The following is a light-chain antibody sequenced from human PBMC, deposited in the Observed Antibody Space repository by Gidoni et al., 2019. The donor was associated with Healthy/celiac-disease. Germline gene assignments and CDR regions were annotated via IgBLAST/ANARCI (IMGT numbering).Light chain of an antibody. CDR2: YDS. J-gene: IGLJ2*01. V-gene: IGLV3-21*04. Sequence: SSVLPPPPSVSVDPGTTARITCGGNNIGSKSGHWYQQKPGQAPVLVIYYDSDRPSGIPERFSGSNSGNTATLTISRVEAGDEADYYCQVWDSSSDRVVFGGGTKLTVL. CDR3: QVWDSSSDRVV. CDR1: NIGSKS.